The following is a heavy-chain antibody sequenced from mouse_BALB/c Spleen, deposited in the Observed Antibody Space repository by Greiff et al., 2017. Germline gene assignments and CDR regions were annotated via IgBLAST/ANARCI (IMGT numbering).Heavy chain of an antibody. CDR3: ARRRIYYRYDDYYAMDY. CDR1: GYSITSDYA. D-gene: IGHD2-14*01. Sequence: DVKLVESGPGLVKPSQSLSLTCTVTGYSITSDYAWNWIRQFPGNKLEWMGYISYSGSTSYNPSLKSRISITRDTSKNQFFLQLNSVTTEDTATYYCARRRIYYRYDDYYAMDYWGQGTSVTVSS. CDR2: ISYSGST. J-gene: IGHJ4*01. V-gene: IGHV3-2*02.